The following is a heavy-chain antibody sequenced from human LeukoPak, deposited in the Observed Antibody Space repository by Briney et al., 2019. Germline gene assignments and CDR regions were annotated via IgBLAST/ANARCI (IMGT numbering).Heavy chain of an antibody. D-gene: IGHD3-22*01. V-gene: IGHV3-23*01. CDR2: IRESGGET. J-gene: IGHJ4*02. CDR1: GFIFNNYA. Sequence: GGSLRLSCAASGFIFNNYAMSWVRQAPGKGLEWVSAIRESGGETYHADSVKGRFTISRDTSKSTLYLQLNSLRAEDTAIYYCAKGTDSTGYYPFDYWGQGTLVTVSS. CDR3: AKGTDSTGYYPFDY.